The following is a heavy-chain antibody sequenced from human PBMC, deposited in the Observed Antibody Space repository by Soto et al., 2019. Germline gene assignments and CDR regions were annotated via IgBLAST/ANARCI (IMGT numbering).Heavy chain of an antibody. Sequence: ASVKVSCKASGYTFTSYAMHWVLQAPGQRLEWMGWINAGNGNTKYSQKFQGRVTITRDTSASTAYMELSSLRSEDTAVYYCARSYGGNRLYYFDYWGQGTLVTVSS. D-gene: IGHD2-15*01. CDR2: INAGNGNT. CDR3: ARSYGGNRLYYFDY. J-gene: IGHJ4*02. V-gene: IGHV1-3*01. CDR1: GYTFTSYA.